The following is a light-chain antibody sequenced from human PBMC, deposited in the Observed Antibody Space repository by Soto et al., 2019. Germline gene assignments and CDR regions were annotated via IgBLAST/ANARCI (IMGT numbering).Light chain of an antibody. CDR2: LNSDGSH. V-gene: IGLV4-69*01. CDR1: SGHSSYA. CDR3: QTWGTGIRV. J-gene: IGLJ3*02. Sequence: QLVLTQSPSASASLGASVKLTCTLSSGHSSYAIAWHQQQPEKGPRFLMKLNSDGSHTKGDGIPDRFSGSRSGAGRYLTISGVQSEDEADYYCQTWGTGIRVFGGGTQLTVL.